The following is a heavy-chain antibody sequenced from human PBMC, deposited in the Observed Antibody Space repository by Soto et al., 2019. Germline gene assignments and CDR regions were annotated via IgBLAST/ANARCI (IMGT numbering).Heavy chain of an antibody. D-gene: IGHD2-15*01. V-gene: IGHV2-5*01. CDR2: IYWNDDK. CDR3: AHRRSMVAEGVYIGSAP. Sequence: QITLKESGPTLVKPTQTLTLTCTFSGFSLSTSGVGVGWIRQPPGKALEWLALIYWNDDKRYSPSLKSRLTTPKDPPKNQVALTMTTRDPVDTATYYCAHRRSMVAEGVYIGSAPWGQETLVPVSS. J-gene: IGHJ5*02. CDR1: GFSLSTSGVG.